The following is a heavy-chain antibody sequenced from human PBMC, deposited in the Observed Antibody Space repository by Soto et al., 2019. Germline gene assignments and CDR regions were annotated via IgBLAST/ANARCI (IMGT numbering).Heavy chain of an antibody. V-gene: IGHV4-30-4*01. CDR1: GGSISSGDYF. CDR3: ARVKAGVVY. D-gene: IGHD6-13*01. J-gene: IGHJ4*02. CDR2: IYYSGST. Sequence: QVQLQESGPGLVKPSQTLSLTCTVSGGSISSGDYFWSWIRQPPGKGLEWIGYIYYSGSTYYNPSLQIRATRXVDTSKNQFSLKLSSVTAAGTGVYYCARVKAGVVYWGQGTLVTVFS.